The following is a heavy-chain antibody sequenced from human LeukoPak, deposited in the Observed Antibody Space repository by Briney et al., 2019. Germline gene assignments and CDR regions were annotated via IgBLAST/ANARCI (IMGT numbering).Heavy chain of an antibody. CDR1: GFSFSGHW. CDR2: ISPTGSTT. D-gene: IGHD1-1*01. V-gene: IGHV3-74*01. CDR3: ARGPNRNWSGIDF. J-gene: IGHJ4*02. Sequence: GGSLRLSCTASGFSFSGHWMHWARQLPGKGLVWVSRISPTGSTTSYADSVKGRFTVSRDNAKNTLYLQVNNLRAEDTAVYYCARGPNRNWSGIDFWGQGTLLTVS.